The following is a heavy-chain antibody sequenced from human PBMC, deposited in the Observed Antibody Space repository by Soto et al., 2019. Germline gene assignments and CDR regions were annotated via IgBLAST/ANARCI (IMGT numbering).Heavy chain of an antibody. CDR1: GGSISISSYD. CDR2: IYYSGST. D-gene: IGHD3-10*01. V-gene: IGHV4-39*01. CDR3: GGRGYYYGSGSGGEFDY. J-gene: IGHJ4*02. Sequence: SETLSLTCTFSGGSISISSYDWGWIRQPPGKGLEWIGSIYYSGSTYYNPSLKSRVTISVDTSKNQFSLKLSSVTAADTAVYYCGGRGYYYGSGSGGEFDYWGQGTMVTVSS.